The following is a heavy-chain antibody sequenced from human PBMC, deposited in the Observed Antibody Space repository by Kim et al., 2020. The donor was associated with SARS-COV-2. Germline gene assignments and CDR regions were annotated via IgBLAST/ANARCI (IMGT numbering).Heavy chain of an antibody. Sequence: SETLSLTCTVSGGSISSYYWSWIRQPPGKGLEWIGYIYYSGSTNYNPSLKSRVTISVDTSKNQFSLKLSSVTAADTAVYYCARSTSGGFGEFFYFDAFD. D-gene: IGHD3-10*01. CDR1: GGSISSYY. V-gene: IGHV4-59*08. J-gene: IGHJ3*01. CDR2: IYYSGST. CDR3: ARSTSGGFGEFFYFDAFD.